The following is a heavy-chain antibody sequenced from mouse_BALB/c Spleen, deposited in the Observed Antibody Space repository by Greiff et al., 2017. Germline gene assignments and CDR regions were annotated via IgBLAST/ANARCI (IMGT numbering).Heavy chain of an antibody. J-gene: IGHJ4*01. CDR3: AREIKIAMDY. Sequence: LQESGPGLVAPSQSLSITCTVSWFSLTSYGVHWVRQPPGKGLEWLGVIWAGGSTNYNSALMSRLSISKDNSKSQVFLKMNSLQTDDTAMYYCAREIKIAMDYWGQGTSVTVSS. D-gene: IGHD2-4*01. V-gene: IGHV2-9*02. CDR1: WFSLTSYG. CDR2: IWAGGST.